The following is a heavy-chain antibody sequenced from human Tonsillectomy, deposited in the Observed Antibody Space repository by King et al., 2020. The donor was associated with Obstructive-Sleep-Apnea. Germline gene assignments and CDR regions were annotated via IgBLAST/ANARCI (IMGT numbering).Heavy chain of an antibody. CDR2: ISSSSSTI. Sequence: VQLVESGGGLVQPGGSLRLSCAASGFTFSSYSMNWVRQAPGKGLEWVSYISSSSSTIYYADSVKGRFTISRDNAKNSLYLQMNSLRAEDTAVYYCARDRAYYDSVTATGGWFDPWGQGTLVTVSS. J-gene: IGHJ5*02. V-gene: IGHV3-48*04. CDR1: GFTFSSYS. CDR3: ARDRAYYDSVTATGGWFDP. D-gene: IGHD3-9*01.